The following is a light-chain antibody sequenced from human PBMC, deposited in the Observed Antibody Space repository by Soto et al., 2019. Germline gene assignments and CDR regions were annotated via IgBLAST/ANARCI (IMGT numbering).Light chain of an antibody. V-gene: IGKV3-11*01. J-gene: IGKJ3*01. CDR1: QSVSSY. CDR2: DAS. CDR3: QQRSISGKFT. Sequence: EIVLTQSPATLSLSPGERATLSCRASQSVSSYLAWYQQKPGQAPRLLIYDASNRATGIPARFSGSGSGTDFTLTISSLEPEDFAVYYCQQRSISGKFTFGPGTKVDIK.